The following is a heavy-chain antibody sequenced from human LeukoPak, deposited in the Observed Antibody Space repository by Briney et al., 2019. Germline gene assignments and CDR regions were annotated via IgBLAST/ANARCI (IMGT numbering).Heavy chain of an antibody. CDR1: GGSISNYY. D-gene: IGHD1-26*01. CDR2: IYYSGST. J-gene: IGHJ3*02. CDR3: ASTIVGARINLSPKNAFDI. V-gene: IGHV4-59*01. Sequence: SETLSLTCTVSGGSISNYYWSWIRQPPGKGLEWIGSIYYSGSTNYNPSLKSRVTISVDTSKNQFSLKLSSVTAADTAVYYCASTIVGARINLSPKNAFDIWGQGTMVTVSS.